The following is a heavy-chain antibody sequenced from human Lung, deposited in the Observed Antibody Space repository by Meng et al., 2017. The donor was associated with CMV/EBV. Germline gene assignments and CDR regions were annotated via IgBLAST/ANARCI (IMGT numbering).Heavy chain of an antibody. CDR1: GGSFSGYY. D-gene: IGHD5-18*01. V-gene: IGHV4-34*01. J-gene: IGHJ4*02. CDR2: INHSGST. Sequence: SXTLSLTCAVYGGSFSGYYWSWIRQPPGKGLEWIGEINHSGSTNYNPSLKSRVTISVDTSKNQFSLKLSSVTAADTAVYYCAENSYGYGRWGQGTLVTVSS. CDR3: AENSYGYGR.